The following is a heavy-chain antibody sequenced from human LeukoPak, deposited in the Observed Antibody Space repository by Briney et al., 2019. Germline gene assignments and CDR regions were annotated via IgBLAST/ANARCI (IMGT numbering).Heavy chain of an antibody. CDR2: ISYDGSNK. Sequence: GGSLRLSCAASGFTFSSYAMHWVRQAPGKGLEWVAVISYDGSNKYYADSVKGRFTISRDNSKNTLYLQMNSLRAEDTAVYYCASSVITGGAFDIWGQGTMVTVSS. J-gene: IGHJ3*02. D-gene: IGHD5/OR15-5a*01. CDR1: GFTFSSYA. V-gene: IGHV3-30*04. CDR3: ASSVITGGAFDI.